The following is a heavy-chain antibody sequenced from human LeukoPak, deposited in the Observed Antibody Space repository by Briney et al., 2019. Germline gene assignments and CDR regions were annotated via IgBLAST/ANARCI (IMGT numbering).Heavy chain of an antibody. Sequence: GGSLRLSCAASGFTFSSYAMHWVRQAPGKGLEWVAVISYDGSNKYYADSVKGRFTISRDNSKNTLYLQMNSLRAEDTAVYYCAKDRRIGSWSHFDYWGQGTLVTVSS. CDR1: GFTFSSYA. CDR3: AKDRRIGSWSHFDY. J-gene: IGHJ4*02. V-gene: IGHV3-30-3*01. D-gene: IGHD6-13*01. CDR2: ISYDGSNK.